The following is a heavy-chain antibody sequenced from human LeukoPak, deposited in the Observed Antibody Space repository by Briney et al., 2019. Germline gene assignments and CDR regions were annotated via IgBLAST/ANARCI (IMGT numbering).Heavy chain of an antibody. D-gene: IGHD3-10*01. V-gene: IGHV4-34*01. Sequence: PSETLSLTCAVYGGSFSGYYWSWIRQPPGKGLEWIGEINHSGSTNYNPSLKSRVTISVDTSKNQFSLKLSSVRAEDTAVYYCAKLLWFGELLGPLGYWGQGTLVTVSS. CDR3: AKLLWFGELLGPLGY. CDR2: INHSGST. J-gene: IGHJ4*02. CDR1: GGSFSGYY.